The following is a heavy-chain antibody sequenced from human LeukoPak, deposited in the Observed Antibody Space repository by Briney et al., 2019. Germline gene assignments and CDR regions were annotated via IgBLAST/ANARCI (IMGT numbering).Heavy chain of an antibody. J-gene: IGHJ4*02. Sequence: PGGSLRLSCAASGLTFSLYWMHWVRQAPGKGLVWVSLISSDGSSTNYADFVKGRFTISRDNARNSLFLQMNSLRAEDTAVYYCAREEDNADEYLREDYWGQGTLVTVSS. CDR1: GLTFSLYW. CDR3: AREEDNADEYLREDY. V-gene: IGHV3-74*01. D-gene: IGHD2/OR15-2a*01. CDR2: ISSDGSST.